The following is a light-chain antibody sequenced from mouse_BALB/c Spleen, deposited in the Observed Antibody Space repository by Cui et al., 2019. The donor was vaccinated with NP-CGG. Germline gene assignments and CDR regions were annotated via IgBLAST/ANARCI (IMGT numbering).Light chain of an antibody. J-gene: IGLJ1*01. CDR1: TGAITTNNF. CDR3: ALWYSNHWV. Sequence: QGVGTQESALSTSPGKTVTLTCRSSTGAITTNNFANWVQEKPDHLFTGLLGGTNNRAPGVPARFSGSLIGDKAALTITGAQTEDEAIYFCALWYSNHWVFGGGTKLTVL. V-gene: IGLV1*01. CDR2: GTN.